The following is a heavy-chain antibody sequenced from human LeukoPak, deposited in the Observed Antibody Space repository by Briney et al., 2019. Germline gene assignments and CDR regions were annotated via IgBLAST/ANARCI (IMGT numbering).Heavy chain of an antibody. V-gene: IGHV3-11*04. J-gene: IGHJ5*02. CDR3: ARATMVIRSNWFDP. D-gene: IGHD3-10*01. CDR2: ISSIGSTI. Sequence: GGSLRLSCAASGFTFSDYYMSWIRQAPGKGLEWVSYISSIGSTIYYADSVKGRFTISRDNAKNSLYLQMNSLRAEDTAVYYCARATMVIRSNWFDPWGQGTLVTVSS. CDR1: GFTFSDYY.